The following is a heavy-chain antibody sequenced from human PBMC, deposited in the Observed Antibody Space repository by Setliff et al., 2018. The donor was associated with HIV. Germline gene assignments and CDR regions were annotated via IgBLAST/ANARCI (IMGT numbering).Heavy chain of an antibody. J-gene: IGHJ6*03. CDR1: GGSFSDFY. V-gene: IGHV4-34*01. Sequence: SDTLSLTCNVYGGSFSDFYWSWIRQHPGKALEWIGYIHHSGSTNYNPSLKGRVTISVDKSNNQFSLKMNYVTAADAALYYCATVTMVRLIGVYHMDVWGKGTPVTVSS. CDR3: ATVTMVRLIGVYHMDV. D-gene: IGHD3-10*01. CDR2: IHHSGST.